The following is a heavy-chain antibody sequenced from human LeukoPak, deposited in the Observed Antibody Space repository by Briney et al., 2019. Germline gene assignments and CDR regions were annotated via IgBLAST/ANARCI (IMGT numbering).Heavy chain of an antibody. J-gene: IGHJ6*03. V-gene: IGHV1-69*05. CDR2: IIPIFGTA. Sequence: GSSVKVSCKASGGTFSSYAISWVRQAPGQGLEWKGGIIPIFGTANYAQKFQGRVTITTDESTSTAYMELSSLRSEDTAVYYCARAGYSSSWYGPEVYYYYMDVWGKGTTVTVSS. CDR1: GGTFSSYA. CDR3: ARAGYSSSWYGPEVYYYYMDV. D-gene: IGHD6-13*01.